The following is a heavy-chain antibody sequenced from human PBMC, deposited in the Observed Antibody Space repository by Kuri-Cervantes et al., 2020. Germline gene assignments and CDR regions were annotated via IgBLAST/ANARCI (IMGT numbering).Heavy chain of an antibody. CDR3: ARVSESYYYFDY. CDR1: GFIFSDYA. Sequence: LSLTCAASGFIFSDYAIHWVRQAPGKGLEWVAVVSDDGSNRIYADSVKGRFTISRDNSKKTLYLQMTSLTTEDTAVYYCARVSESYYYFDYRGQGSLVTVSS. V-gene: IGHV3-30-3*01. J-gene: IGHJ4*02. D-gene: IGHD1-26*01. CDR2: VSDDGSNR.